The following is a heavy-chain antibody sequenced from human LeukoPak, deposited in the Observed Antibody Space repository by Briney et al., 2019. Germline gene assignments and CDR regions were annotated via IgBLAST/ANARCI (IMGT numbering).Heavy chain of an antibody. CDR3: ARTTEAHSWRTRYYDYYMDV. CDR1: GGSISSYY. V-gene: IGHV4-4*07. D-gene: IGHD6-13*01. CDR2: IYGSGST. J-gene: IGHJ6*03. Sequence: SETLSLTCTVSGGSISSYYWSWIRQPAGKGLEWIGRIYGSGSTNYNPSLKSRVTISVDTSKNQFSLKLSSVTAADTAVYYCARTTEAHSWRTRYYDYYMDVWGKGTTVTVSS.